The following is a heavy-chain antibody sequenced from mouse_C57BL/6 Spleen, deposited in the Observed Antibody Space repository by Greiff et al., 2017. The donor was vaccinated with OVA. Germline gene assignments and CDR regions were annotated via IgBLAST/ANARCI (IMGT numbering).Heavy chain of an antibody. D-gene: IGHD2-3*01. V-gene: IGHV1-80*01. J-gene: IGHJ3*01. CDR2: IYPGDGDT. CDR3: ARGDDGYFFAY. CDR1: GYAFSSYW. Sequence: VQLQQSGAELVKPGASVKISCKASGYAFSSYWMNWVKQRPGKGLEWIGQIYPGDGDTNYNGKFKGKATLTADKSSSTARMQLSSLTSEDSAVYFCARGDDGYFFAYWGQGTLVTVSA.